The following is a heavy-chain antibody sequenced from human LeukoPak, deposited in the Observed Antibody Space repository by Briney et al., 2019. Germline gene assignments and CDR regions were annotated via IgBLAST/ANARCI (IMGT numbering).Heavy chain of an antibody. CDR2: INHSGST. J-gene: IGHJ4*02. CDR1: GGSFSGYY. Sequence: PSETLSLTCAVYGGSFSGYYWSWIRQPPGKGLEWIGEINHSGSTNYNPSLKSRVTISVDTSKNQFSLKLSSVTAADTAVYYCASISYDYVWGSYRKGYYFDYWGQGTLVTVPS. D-gene: IGHD3-16*02. CDR3: ASISYDYVWGSYRKGYYFDY. V-gene: IGHV4-34*01.